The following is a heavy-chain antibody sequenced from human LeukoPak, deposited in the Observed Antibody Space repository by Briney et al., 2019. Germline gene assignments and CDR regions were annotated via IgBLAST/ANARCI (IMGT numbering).Heavy chain of an antibody. D-gene: IGHD3-22*01. Sequence: PGGSLRLSCAASGFTFSRYGMHWVRQAPGKGLEWVAVIWYDGSNKNYVDSVKGRFTISRDNSKSTLDLQMNSLRAEDTAVYYCARNFYGSRGYYFDHWGQGTVVTVSS. CDR3: ARNFYGSRGYYFDH. CDR2: IWYDGSNK. J-gene: IGHJ4*02. CDR1: GFTFSRYG. V-gene: IGHV3-33*01.